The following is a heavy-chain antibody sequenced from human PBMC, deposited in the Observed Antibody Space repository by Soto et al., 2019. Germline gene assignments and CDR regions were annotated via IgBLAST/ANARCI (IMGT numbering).Heavy chain of an antibody. V-gene: IGHV1-18*01. CDR2: ISAYNGNT. Sequence: ASVTVSCKASGYTFTRYGISWVRQAPGQGLEWMGWISAYNGNTNYAQKLQGRVTMTTDKSTSTAYMELRSLRSDDTAVYYCARVRRHWWLPDYWGQGTLVTVCS. J-gene: IGHJ4*02. CDR3: ARVRRHWWLPDY. CDR1: GYTFTRYG. D-gene: IGHD5-12*01.